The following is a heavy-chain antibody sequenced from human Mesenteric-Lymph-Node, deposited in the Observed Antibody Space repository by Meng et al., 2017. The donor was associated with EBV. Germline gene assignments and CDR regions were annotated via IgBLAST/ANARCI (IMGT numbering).Heavy chain of an antibody. J-gene: IGHJ4*02. V-gene: IGHV7-4-1*02. D-gene: IGHD3-9*01. CDR1: GYIFNKYE. CDR3: ARFDWLAHF. Sequence: QVQLVQSGSEFRMPGASVKISCKASGYIFNKYEMDWIRQAPGQGLEWMGWINTNTGNPTYAQDFTGRFVFSVDTSVSTAYLQISSLESDDTAVYYCARFDWLAHFWGQGTLVTVSS. CDR2: INTNTGNP.